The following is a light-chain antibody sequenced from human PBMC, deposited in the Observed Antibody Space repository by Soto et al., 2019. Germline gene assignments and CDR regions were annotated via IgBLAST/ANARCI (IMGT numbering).Light chain of an antibody. CDR2: GAS. V-gene: IGKV3-15*01. Sequence: EIVMTQSPGTLSVSPGERATLSCRASQSLSSNLAWYQQKPGQAPRLLIYGASTRATGIPARFSGSGSGTEFTLTISSLRSEDFAVYYCQQYNNWPPWTFGQGTRVEI. J-gene: IGKJ1*01. CDR3: QQYNNWPPWT. CDR1: QSLSSN.